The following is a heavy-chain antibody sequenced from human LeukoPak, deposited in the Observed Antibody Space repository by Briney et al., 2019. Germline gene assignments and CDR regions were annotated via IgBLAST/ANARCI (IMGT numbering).Heavy chain of an antibody. J-gene: IGHJ4*02. CDR2: IKQDGSEK. V-gene: IGHV3-7*01. D-gene: IGHD3-10*01. CDR1: GFTFSSYW. Sequence: PGGSLRLSCAASGFTFSSYWMSWVRQAPGKGLEWVANIKQDGSEKYYVDSVKGRFIISRDNAKNSLYLQMNNLRAEDTAVYYCARTPHYYYGSGSYSYPDYWGQGTLVTVSS. CDR3: ARTPHYYYGSGSYSYPDY.